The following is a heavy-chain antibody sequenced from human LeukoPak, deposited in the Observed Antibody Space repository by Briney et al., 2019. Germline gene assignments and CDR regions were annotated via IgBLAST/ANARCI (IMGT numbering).Heavy chain of an antibody. CDR2: ISGSGGTT. D-gene: IGHD6-13*01. J-gene: IGHJ6*02. Sequence: GGSLRLSCAAYGFTFSGYAMSWVRQAPGKGLEWVSAISGSGGTTYYADSVKGRFTISRDNSKNTLYLQMNSLRAEDTAVYYCAKDQYSSSLVYYYYGMDVWGQGTTVTVFS. V-gene: IGHV3-23*01. CDR1: GFTFSGYA. CDR3: AKDQYSSSLVYYYYGMDV.